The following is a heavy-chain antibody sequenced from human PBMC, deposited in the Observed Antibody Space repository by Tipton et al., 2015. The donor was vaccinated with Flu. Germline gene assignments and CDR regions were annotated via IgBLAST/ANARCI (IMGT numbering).Heavy chain of an antibody. CDR1: GGSFSGYY. V-gene: IGHV4-34*01. Sequence: TLSLTCAVYGGSFSGYYWSWIRQPPGKGLEWIGEINHSGSTNYNPSLKSQVTISVDTSKNQFSLKLSSVTAADTAVYYCAREGEGIFGVAEGYFDYWGQGTLVTVSS. D-gene: IGHD3-3*01. CDR3: AREGEGIFGVAEGYFDY. J-gene: IGHJ4*02. CDR2: INHSGST.